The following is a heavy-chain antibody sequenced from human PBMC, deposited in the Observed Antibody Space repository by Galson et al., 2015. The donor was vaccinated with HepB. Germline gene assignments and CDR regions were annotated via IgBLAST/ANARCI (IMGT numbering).Heavy chain of an antibody. D-gene: IGHD2-21*02. J-gene: IGHJ5*02. CDR3: ARAGCAGDCSFDH. CDR2: INPSGGST. CDR1: GYTFTSYH. Sequence: SVKVSCKAAGYTFTSYHMHWVRQAPGQGLEWMGIINPSGGSTSYAQKFQGRVTMTRDTSTSTVYMELSSLRSEDTAVYYCARAGCAGDCSFDHWGQGTLVTVSS. V-gene: IGHV1-46*01.